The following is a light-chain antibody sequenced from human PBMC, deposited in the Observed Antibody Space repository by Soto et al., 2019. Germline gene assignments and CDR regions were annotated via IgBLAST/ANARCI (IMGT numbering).Light chain of an antibody. CDR1: SSDVGAYNY. Sequence: QSALNQPASVSGSPGQSITISCSGTSSDVGAYNYVSWYQQHPGKAPKLMIYDVSNRPSGVSNRFSGSKSGNTASLTISGLQAEDEADYYCSSYTSSSTQVFGGGTQLTVL. CDR2: DVS. CDR3: SSYTSSSTQV. V-gene: IGLV2-14*03. J-gene: IGLJ2*01.